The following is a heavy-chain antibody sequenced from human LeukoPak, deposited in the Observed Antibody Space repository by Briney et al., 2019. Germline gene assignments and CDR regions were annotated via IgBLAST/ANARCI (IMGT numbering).Heavy chain of an antibody. D-gene: IGHD2-21*02. CDR1: GFTFSDYY. CDR3: AKSHVFYCGGDCYPYYFDY. CDR2: ISSSGSTI. V-gene: IGHV3-11*04. Sequence: GGSLRLSCAASGFTFSDYYMSWIRQAPGKGLEWVSYISSSGSTIYYADSVKGRFTISRDNAKNSLYLQMNSLRAEDTAVYYCAKSHVFYCGGDCYPYYFDYWGQGTLVTVSS. J-gene: IGHJ4*02.